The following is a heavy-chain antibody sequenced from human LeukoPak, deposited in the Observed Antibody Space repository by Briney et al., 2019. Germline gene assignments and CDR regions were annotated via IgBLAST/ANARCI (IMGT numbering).Heavy chain of an antibody. J-gene: IGHJ4*02. CDR3: ARDLSSTPYWELDY. V-gene: IGHV1-2*06. CDR2: ITPDSGDT. D-gene: IGHD1-26*01. CDR1: GYIFTVYH. Sequence: ASVKVSCKATGYIFTVYHIHWVRQAPGQEPEWMGRITPDSGDTNYALQFQGRVTMNRDTSINTAYMDLSRLTSDDTAVYYCARDLSSTPYWELDYWGQGTLVTVSS.